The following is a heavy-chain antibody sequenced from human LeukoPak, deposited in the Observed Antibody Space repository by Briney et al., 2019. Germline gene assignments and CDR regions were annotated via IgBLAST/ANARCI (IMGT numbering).Heavy chain of an antibody. D-gene: IGHD2-2*01. CDR3: ARDNTLGYCSSTSCPHPGGAFDI. CDR2: IYYSGST. V-gene: IGHV4-59*01. Sequence: PGGSLRLSCAASGFTFSTFAMTWVRQPPGKGLEWIGYIYYSGSTNYNPSLKSRVTISVDTSKNQFSLKLSSVTAADTAVYYCARDNTLGYCSSTSCPHPGGAFDIWGQGTMVTVSS. CDR1: GFTFSTFA. J-gene: IGHJ3*02.